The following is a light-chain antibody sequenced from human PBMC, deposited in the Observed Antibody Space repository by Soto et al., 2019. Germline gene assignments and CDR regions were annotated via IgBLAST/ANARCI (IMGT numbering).Light chain of an antibody. J-gene: IGKJ5*01. CDR3: QQANSFPLT. V-gene: IGKV1-12*01. CDR1: QGISRW. Sequence: DIQMTQSPSFVSASVGDRVTITCRASQGISRWLAWYQQRPGTAPELLTYGASSLQIGVPSMFSGSGSVTDFTPNLSSLQPEDFAPYYGQQANSFPLTFGQGTRLEIK. CDR2: GAS.